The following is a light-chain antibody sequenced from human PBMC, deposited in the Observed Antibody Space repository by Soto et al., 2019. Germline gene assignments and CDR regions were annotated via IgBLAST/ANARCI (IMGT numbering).Light chain of an antibody. Sequence: DIQLTQSPSTLSGSVGDRVTITCGASQTISSWLAWYQQKPGKAPKLLSYHDSTFESGVPSRCSCSGSGKEFTLTIRILQPDDFATYYCQQYNSYSFCQVTKVE. CDR2: HDS. CDR3: QQYNSYS. J-gene: IGKJ1*01. CDR1: QTISSW. V-gene: IGKV1-5*01.